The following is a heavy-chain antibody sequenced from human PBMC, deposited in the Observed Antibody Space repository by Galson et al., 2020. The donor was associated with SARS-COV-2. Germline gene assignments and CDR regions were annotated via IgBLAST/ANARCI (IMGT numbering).Heavy chain of an antibody. V-gene: IGHV4-61*02. Sequence: TLSLTCTVSGGSISSGSYYWSWIRQPAGKGLEWIGRIYTSGSTNYNPSLKSRVTISGDTSKNQFSLKLSSVTAADTAVYYCASSGYYWGGLDYWGQGTLVTVSS. CDR2: IYTSGST. CDR3: ASSGYYWGGLDY. J-gene: IGHJ4*02. CDR1: GGSISSGSYY. D-gene: IGHD3-22*01.